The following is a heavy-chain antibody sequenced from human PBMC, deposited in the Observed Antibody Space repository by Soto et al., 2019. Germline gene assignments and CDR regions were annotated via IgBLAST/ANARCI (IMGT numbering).Heavy chain of an antibody. V-gene: IGHV4-59*08. CDR3: ERHLWFGGLYGGYYYYMDV. D-gene: IGHD3-10*01. CDR2: IYYSGST. CDR1: GGSISSYY. Sequence: SETLSLTCTVSGGSISSYYWSWIRQPQGKGREWIGYIYYSGSTNYNPSLKSRVTISVDTAKNQFSLKLSSVTAAATAVYYGERHLWFGGLYGGYYYYMDVWGKATPVTVSS. J-gene: IGHJ6*03.